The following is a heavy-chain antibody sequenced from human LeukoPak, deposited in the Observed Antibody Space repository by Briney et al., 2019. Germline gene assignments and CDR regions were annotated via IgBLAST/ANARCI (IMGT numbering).Heavy chain of an antibody. Sequence: GGSLRLSCAASGFTFSSYTLHWVRQAPGKGLEWVTVISYDGKNKYYADSVKGRFTISRDNSKNTLYLQMNSLRAEDTAVYYCARDLHDFWSGYLGYFDYWGQGTLVTVSS. CDR2: ISYDGKNK. D-gene: IGHD3-3*01. V-gene: IGHV3-30*04. J-gene: IGHJ4*02. CDR1: GFTFSSYT. CDR3: ARDLHDFWSGYLGYFDY.